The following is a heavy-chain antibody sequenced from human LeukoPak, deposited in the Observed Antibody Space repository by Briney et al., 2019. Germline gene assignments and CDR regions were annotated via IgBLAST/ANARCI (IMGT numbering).Heavy chain of an antibody. CDR2: IRYDGSNK. Sequence: PGGSLRLSCAASGFTFSSYGMHWVRQAPGKGLEWVAFIRYDGSNKYYADSVKGRFTISRDNSKNTLYLQMNSLRAEDTAVYYCAKDRSSRIQLCLGYWGQGTLVTVSS. CDR1: GFTFSSYG. J-gene: IGHJ4*02. D-gene: IGHD5-18*01. CDR3: AKDRSSRIQLCLGY. V-gene: IGHV3-30*02.